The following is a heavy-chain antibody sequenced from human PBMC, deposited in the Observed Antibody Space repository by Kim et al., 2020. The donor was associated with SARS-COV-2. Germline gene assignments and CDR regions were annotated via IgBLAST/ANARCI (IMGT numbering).Heavy chain of an antibody. V-gene: IGHV4-59*01. CDR3: ARDFNWNYFDY. D-gene: IGHD1-1*01. J-gene: IGHJ4*02. Sequence: NYDPSLKSRVTISVDTSKNQFSLKLSSVTAADPAVYYCARDFNWNYFDYWGQGTLVTVSA.